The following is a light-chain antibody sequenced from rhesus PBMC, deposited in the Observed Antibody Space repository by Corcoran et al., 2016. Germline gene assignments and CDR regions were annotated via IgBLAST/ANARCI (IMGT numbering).Light chain of an antibody. V-gene: IGKV3-10*01. CDR1: QRVSSY. CDR2: GAS. CDR3: YQHSSGYS. Sequence: QVILTQSPATLSLSPGERATLSCRASQRVSSYLAWYQQKPGQAPRLLIYGASSRATGIPYRFSGSGSGTDFTLTSSSLEPEDVGVYHCYQHSSGYSFGQGTKVEIK. J-gene: IGKJ2*01.